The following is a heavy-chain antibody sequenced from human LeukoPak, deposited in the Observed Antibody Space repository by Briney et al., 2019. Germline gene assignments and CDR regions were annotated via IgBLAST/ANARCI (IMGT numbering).Heavy chain of an antibody. J-gene: IGHJ4*02. CDR3: ARGPISHWLTQEY. D-gene: IGHD1-1*01. Sequence: ASVKVSFKASGYTFTDYYIHWVRQAPGQGLEWMGWINPNSGGTKYAQEFQGRVTMTRDTSISTVYMELSRLRSDDTAVYYCARGPISHWLTQEYWGQGTLVTVSS. CDR1: GYTFTDYY. V-gene: IGHV1-2*02. CDR2: INPNSGGT.